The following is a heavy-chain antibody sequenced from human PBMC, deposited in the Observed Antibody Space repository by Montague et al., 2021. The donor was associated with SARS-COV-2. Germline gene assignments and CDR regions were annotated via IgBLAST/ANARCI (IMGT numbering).Heavy chain of an antibody. J-gene: IGHJ4*02. V-gene: IGHV4-59*01. CDR2: IHSSGST. Sequence: SETLSLTCTVSGGSITNFFWNWSRQPPGKGLEGLGYIHSSGSTNYNPSPKSRGTISVDTSKSQFSLKLGSVTAADTAVYYYSATTGRFGEFHLDYWGQGTLVTVSS. D-gene: IGHD3-10*01. CDR3: SATTGRFGEFHLDY. CDR1: GGSITNFF.